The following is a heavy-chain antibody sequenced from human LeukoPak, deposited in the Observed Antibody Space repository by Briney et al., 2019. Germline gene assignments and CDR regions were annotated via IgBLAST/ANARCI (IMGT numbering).Heavy chain of an antibody. V-gene: IGHV1-69*13. CDR1: GGTFSSYA. J-gene: IGHJ4*02. D-gene: IGHD3-22*01. CDR2: IIPIFGTA. Sequence: GASVTVSCTASGGTFSSYAISWVRQAPGQGLEWMGGIIPIFGTANYAQKFQGRVTITADESTSTAYMELSSLRSEDTAVYYCARTTNYYDSSGYFPFDYWGQGTLVTVSS. CDR3: ARTTNYYDSSGYFPFDY.